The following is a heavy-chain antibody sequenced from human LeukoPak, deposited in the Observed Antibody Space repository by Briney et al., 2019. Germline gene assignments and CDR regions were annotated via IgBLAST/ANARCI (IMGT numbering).Heavy chain of an antibody. D-gene: IGHD6-19*01. CDR2: IYQSGSA. V-gene: IGHV4-30-2*01. Sequence: SETLSLTCTVSNGSITSGGYSWSWIRQPPGKGLEWIGYIYQSGSAYYNPSLKSRVTMSVDMSKNQFSLKLTSVTAADTAVYFCGRDGQCLDHWGQGTLVTVSS. CDR1: NGSITSGGYS. CDR3: GRDGQCLDH. J-gene: IGHJ4*02.